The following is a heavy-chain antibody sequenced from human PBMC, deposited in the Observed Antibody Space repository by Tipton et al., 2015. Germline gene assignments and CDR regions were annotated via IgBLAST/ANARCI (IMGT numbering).Heavy chain of an antibody. Sequence: TLSLTCTVSGYSISSCYWSGSRRPPGRELGWIGYSQYNGSTNYNPPLKSRVTITVDTSKNQFSLKMITVTASETAVYYYARARGRPGGLFDSWGQGILVTVSS. V-gene: IGHV4-59*01. J-gene: IGHJ4*02. CDR2: SQYNGST. CDR3: ARARGRPGGLFDS. D-gene: IGHD4-23*01. CDR1: GYSISSCY.